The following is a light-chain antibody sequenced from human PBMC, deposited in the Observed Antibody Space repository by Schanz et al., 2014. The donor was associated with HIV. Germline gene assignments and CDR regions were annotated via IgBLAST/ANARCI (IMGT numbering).Light chain of an antibody. CDR1: SSNLGTNY. CDR3: ATWDDALNAWV. CDR2: NTY. Sequence: QPVLTQPPSASGTPGQRVTISCSGSSSNLGTNYVYWYQQLPGTAPKLLIYNTYHRPSGVPDRFSGSQSGTSASLAISGLQAEDEADYYCATWDDALNAWVFGGGTKLTVL. V-gene: IGLV1-44*01. J-gene: IGLJ3*02.